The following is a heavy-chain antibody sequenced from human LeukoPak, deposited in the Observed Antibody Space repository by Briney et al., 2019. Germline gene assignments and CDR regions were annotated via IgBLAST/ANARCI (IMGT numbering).Heavy chain of an antibody. D-gene: IGHD4-17*01. CDR2: IFYIGSA. V-gene: IGHV4/OR15-8*01. J-gene: IGHJ4*02. CDR1: GVSIGSGGY. Sequence: SETLSLTCAVSGVSIGSGGYWSWVRQPPGKGLEWIGQIFYIGSAHYNPSFESRVIMSIDNSRNQLSLRFNSVTAADTAVYYCARGAYGDYVYGDYFDYWGQGTLVTVSS. CDR3: ARGAYGDYVYGDYFDY.